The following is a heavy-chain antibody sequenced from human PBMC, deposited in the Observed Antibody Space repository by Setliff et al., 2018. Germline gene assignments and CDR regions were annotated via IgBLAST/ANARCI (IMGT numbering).Heavy chain of an antibody. D-gene: IGHD3-22*01. V-gene: IGHV4-34*01. J-gene: IGHJ6*03. CDR2: INRSGST. CDR3: ARLGGSSGSGGFYYYYYYMDV. Sequence: SETLSLTCAVYGGSFSGYYWSWIRQPPGKGLEWIGEINRSGSTNYNPSLKSRVTISVDTSKNQFSLKLSSVTAADTAVYYCARLGGSSGSGGFYYYYYYMDVWGKGTTVTVSS. CDR1: GGSFSGYY.